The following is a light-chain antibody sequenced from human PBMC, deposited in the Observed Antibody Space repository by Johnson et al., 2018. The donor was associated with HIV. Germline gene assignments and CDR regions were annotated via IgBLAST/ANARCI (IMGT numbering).Light chain of an antibody. Sequence: QLVLTQPPSVSAAPGQKVTISCSGSSSNIGNNYVSWYQQLPGTAPKLLIYENNKRPSGIPDRFSGSKSGTSATLGITGLQTGDEADYYCGTWDSSLSAGVFGPGAKVTVL. CDR3: GTWDSSLSAGV. J-gene: IGLJ1*01. V-gene: IGLV1-51*02. CDR1: SSNIGNNY. CDR2: ENN.